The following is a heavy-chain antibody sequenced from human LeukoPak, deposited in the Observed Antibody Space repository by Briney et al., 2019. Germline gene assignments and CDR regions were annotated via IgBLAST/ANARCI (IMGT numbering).Heavy chain of an antibody. V-gene: IGHV4-39*07. Sequence: SETLSLTCTVSGGSISSSSYYWGWIRQPPGKGLEWIGSIYYSGSTYYNPSLKSRVTMSVDTSKNQFSLKLSSVTAADTAVYYCARDLMGSNDYWGQGTLVTVSS. J-gene: IGHJ4*02. CDR3: ARDLMGSNDY. D-gene: IGHD2-8*01. CDR1: GGSISSSSYY. CDR2: IYYSGST.